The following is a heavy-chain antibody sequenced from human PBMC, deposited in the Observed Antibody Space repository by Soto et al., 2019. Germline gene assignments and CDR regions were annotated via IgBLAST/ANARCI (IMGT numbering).Heavy chain of an antibody. CDR1: GGSFSGYY. CDR3: AREAHDSGGYYQDY. CDR2: INHSGST. J-gene: IGHJ4*02. D-gene: IGHD3-22*01. V-gene: IGHV4-34*01. Sequence: SETLSLTCAVYGGSFSGYYWSWIRQPPGKGLEWIGEINHSGSTNYNPSLKSRVTISVDTSKNQFSLKLTSVTAADTAVYYCAREAHDSGGYYQDYWGQGTLVTVSS.